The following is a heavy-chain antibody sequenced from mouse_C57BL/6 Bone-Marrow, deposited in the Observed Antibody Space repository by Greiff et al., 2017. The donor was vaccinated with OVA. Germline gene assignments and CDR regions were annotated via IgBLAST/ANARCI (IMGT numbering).Heavy chain of an antibody. Sequence: VKVVESGPGLVAPSQSLSITCTVSGFSLTSYGVDWVRQSPGKGLEWLGVIWGVGGTNYNSALKSRLSISKDNSKSQVFLKMSSLQTDGAAMYYCASEGNWRFAYWGQGTLVTVSA. CDR3: ASEGNWRFAY. V-gene: IGHV2-6*01. D-gene: IGHD2-1*01. J-gene: IGHJ3*01. CDR2: IWGVGGT. CDR1: GFSLTSYG.